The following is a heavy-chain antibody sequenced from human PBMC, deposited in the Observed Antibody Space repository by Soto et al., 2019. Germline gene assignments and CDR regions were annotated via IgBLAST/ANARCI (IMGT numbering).Heavy chain of an antibody. CDR2: INTGGAS. J-gene: IGHJ4*02. D-gene: IGHD4-17*01. CDR1: GFSVSDTW. Sequence: EVQLVESGGGLVQPGESLRVSCAVSGFSVSDTWMNWVRQAPGKGLEWVGRINTGGASDYAAPVRDRFFISRDESQNTLYLQMHGLKSEHTAVYYCSRDKDSSDYGLDHWGQGTLVTVS. V-gene: IGHV3-15*01. CDR3: SRDKDSSDYGLDH.